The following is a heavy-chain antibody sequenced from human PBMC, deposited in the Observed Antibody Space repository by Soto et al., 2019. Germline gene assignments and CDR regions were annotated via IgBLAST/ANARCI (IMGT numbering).Heavy chain of an antibody. D-gene: IGHD5-18*01. CDR3: ARGGDSYGYGYYYGMDV. CDR1: GYTFTSYD. V-gene: IGHV1-8*01. CDR2: MNPNSCNT. J-gene: IGHJ6*02. Sequence: QVQLVQSGAEVKKPGASVKVSCKASGYTFTSYDINWVRQATGQGLEWMGWMNPNSCNTGYAQKFQGRVTMTRNTSISTAYMELSSLRSEDTAVYYCARGGDSYGYGYYYGMDVWGQGTTVTVSS.